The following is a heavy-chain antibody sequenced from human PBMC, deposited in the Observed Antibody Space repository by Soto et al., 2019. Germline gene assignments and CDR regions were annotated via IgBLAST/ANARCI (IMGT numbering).Heavy chain of an antibody. D-gene: IGHD5-18*01. CDR3: ARDLRRNEVQLWLLYYYGMDV. J-gene: IGHJ6*02. V-gene: IGHV3-21*01. CDR1: GFTFSSYS. CDR2: ISSSSSYI. Sequence: EVQLVESGGGLVKPGGSLRLSCAASGFTFSSYSMNWVRQAPGKGLEWVSSISSSSSYIYYADSVKGRFTISRDNAKNSLYLQMNSLRAEDTAVYYCARDLRRNEVQLWLLYYYGMDVWGQGTTVTVSS.